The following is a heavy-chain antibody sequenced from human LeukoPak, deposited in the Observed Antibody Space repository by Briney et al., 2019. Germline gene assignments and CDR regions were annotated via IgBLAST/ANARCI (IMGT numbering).Heavy chain of an antibody. CDR1: GDSVSRDTFY. Sequence: NPSATLSLTCSVSGDSVSRDTFYWSWIRQPPGKGLEWIAYIYYTGSTKYSPSLESRVTISIDTSKNQFSLKVNSVTAADTAVYYCARTGYCTGGSCYGGYFDPWGQGTLVSVSS. CDR3: ARTGYCTGGSCYGGYFDP. CDR2: IYYTGST. D-gene: IGHD2-15*01. J-gene: IGHJ5*02. V-gene: IGHV4-61*01.